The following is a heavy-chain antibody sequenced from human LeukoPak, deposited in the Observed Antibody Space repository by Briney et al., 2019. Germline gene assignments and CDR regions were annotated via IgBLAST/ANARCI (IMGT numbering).Heavy chain of an antibody. CDR2: IYTSGST. J-gene: IGHJ5*02. V-gene: IGHV4-4*07. D-gene: IGHD3-3*01. CDR1: GGSISSYY. CDR3: ARGWYYDSTNWFDP. Sequence: SETLSLTCTVSGGSISSYYWSWIRQPAGKGLEWIGRIYTSGSTNYNPSLKSRVTMSVDTSKNQFSLKLSSVTAADTAVYYCARGWYYDSTNWFDPWGQGTLVTVSS.